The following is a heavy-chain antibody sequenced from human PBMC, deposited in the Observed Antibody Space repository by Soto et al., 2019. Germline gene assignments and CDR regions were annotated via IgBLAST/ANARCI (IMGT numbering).Heavy chain of an antibody. Sequence: SVKVSCKASGGTFSSYAISWVRQAPGQGLEWMGGIIPIFGTANYAQKFQGRVTITADESTSTAYMELSSLRSEDTAVYYCAKARTIFGVVISYGMDVWGQGTTVTVSS. CDR1: GGTFSSYA. J-gene: IGHJ6*02. CDR3: AKARTIFGVVISYGMDV. D-gene: IGHD3-3*01. CDR2: IIPIFGTA. V-gene: IGHV1-69*13.